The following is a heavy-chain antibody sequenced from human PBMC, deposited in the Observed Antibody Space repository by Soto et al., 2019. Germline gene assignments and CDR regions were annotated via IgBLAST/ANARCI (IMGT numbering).Heavy chain of an antibody. J-gene: IGHJ6*02. CDR1: GGRFSSNA. D-gene: IGHD6-19*01. Sequence: QVQLVQSGAEVKKLGSSVKVSCKASGGRFSSNAITWVRQAPGQGLEWMGGIIPIFGTVIYAQKFQGRVTISAADSTSTAYMDLNSLRSDDTAVYYCARDSHPPARSGDVLRWDVWGQVTTVTVSS. V-gene: IGHV1-69*01. CDR3: ARDSHPPARSGDVLRWDV. CDR2: IIPIFGTV.